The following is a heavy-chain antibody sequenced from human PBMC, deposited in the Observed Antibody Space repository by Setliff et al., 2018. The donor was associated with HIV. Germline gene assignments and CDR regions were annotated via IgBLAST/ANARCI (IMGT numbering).Heavy chain of an antibody. CDR2: ISHSGNT. J-gene: IGHJ4*02. V-gene: IGHV4-39*07. D-gene: IGHD3-22*01. CDR3: ARDPHYFDTSGYYSYFYFDF. CDR1: GGSISSNNNH. Sequence: SETLSLTCTVSGGSISSNNNHWGWIRQPPGKGLEWIGSISHSGNTYHNPSLQSRVTISLDMSKSQFSLKLRSMSAADTAVYYCARDPHYFDTSGYYSYFYFDFWGQGMLVTVSS.